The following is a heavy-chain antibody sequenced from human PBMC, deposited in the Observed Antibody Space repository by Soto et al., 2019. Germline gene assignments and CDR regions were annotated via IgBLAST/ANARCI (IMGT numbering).Heavy chain of an antibody. CDR1: GFTFSSYS. J-gene: IGHJ2*01. CDR2: ISSSSSYI. V-gene: IGHV3-21*01. D-gene: IGHD3-22*01. CDR3: ARDPITMIVSENWYFDL. Sequence: GGSLRLSCAASGFTFSSYSMNWVRQAPGKGLEWVSSISSSSSYIYYADSVKGRFTISRDNAKNSLYLQMNSLRAEDTAVYYCARDPITMIVSENWYFDLWGRGTLVTVSS.